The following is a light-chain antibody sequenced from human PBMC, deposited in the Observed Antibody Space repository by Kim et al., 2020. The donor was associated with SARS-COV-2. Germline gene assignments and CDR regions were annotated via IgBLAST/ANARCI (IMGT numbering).Light chain of an antibody. J-gene: IGLJ1*01. V-gene: IGLV1-44*01. Sequence: SIFCSGSNGHIGGNTVNWYQQATGTAPKRLIHKNVERPAGVPGRFSGCKAGTSASLAISGLQSDDAAIYSCASWDDSLSAYVFGPGTKVTVL. CDR3: ASWDDSLSAYV. CDR2: KNV. CDR1: NGHIGGNT.